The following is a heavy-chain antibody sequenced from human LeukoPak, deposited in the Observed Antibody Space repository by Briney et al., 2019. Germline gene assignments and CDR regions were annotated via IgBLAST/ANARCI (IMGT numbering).Heavy chain of an antibody. J-gene: IGHJ6*03. V-gene: IGHV1-2*02. D-gene: IGHD3-22*01. Sequence: ASVKVSCKASGYTFTGYYMHWVRQAPGQGLEWMGWINPNSGGTNYAQKFQGRVTMTRDTSISTAYMELRSLRSDDTAIYYCARHDSSGYYSDYMDVWGKGTTVTVSS. CDR3: ARHDSSGYYSDYMDV. CDR1: GYTFTGYY. CDR2: INPNSGGT.